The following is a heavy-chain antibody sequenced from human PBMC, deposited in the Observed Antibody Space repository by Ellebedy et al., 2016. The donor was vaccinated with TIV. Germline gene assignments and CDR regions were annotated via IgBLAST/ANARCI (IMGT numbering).Heavy chain of an antibody. J-gene: IGHJ6*02. Sequence: MPSETLSLTCTVSGGSISSGGYYWTWIRQHPGKGLEWIGFIYYSGNTYYNPSLKGRVSISLDPSKNQFSLKLSSVTAADTAVYYCARDFVIPSFYYGLDVWGQGTTVTVSS. CDR1: GGSISSGGYY. V-gene: IGHV4-31*03. CDR2: IYYSGNT. D-gene: IGHD7-27*01. CDR3: ARDFVIPSFYYGLDV.